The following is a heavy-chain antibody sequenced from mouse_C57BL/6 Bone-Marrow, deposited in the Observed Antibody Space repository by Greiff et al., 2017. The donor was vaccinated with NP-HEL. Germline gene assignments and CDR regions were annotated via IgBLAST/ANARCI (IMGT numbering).Heavy chain of an antibody. CDR2: INPGSGGT. D-gene: IGHD1-1*01. CDR1: GYAFTNYL. J-gene: IGHJ1*03. CDR3: ARETYYGSSGYFDV. Sequence: VQLQQSGAELVRPGTSVKVSCKASGYAFTNYLIEWVKQRPGQGLEWIGVINPGSGGTNYNEKFKGKATLTADKSSSTAYMQLSSLTSEDSAVYFCARETYYGSSGYFDVWGTGTTVTVSS. V-gene: IGHV1-54*01.